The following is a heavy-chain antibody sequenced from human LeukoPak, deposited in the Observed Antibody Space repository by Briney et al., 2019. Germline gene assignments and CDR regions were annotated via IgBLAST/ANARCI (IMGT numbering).Heavy chain of an antibody. D-gene: IGHD6-6*01. CDR2: INHSGST. CDR3: ARDPYSSSSNWFNP. Sequence: PSETRSSTSPVIGGSLVGYSWSWIRKPPGKGLDWMGEINHSGSTNYNPSLKSRVTISVDTSKNQFSLKLSSVTAADTAVYYCARDPYSSSSNWFNPWGQGTLVTVSS. CDR1: GGSLVGYS. J-gene: IGHJ5*02. V-gene: IGHV4-34*01.